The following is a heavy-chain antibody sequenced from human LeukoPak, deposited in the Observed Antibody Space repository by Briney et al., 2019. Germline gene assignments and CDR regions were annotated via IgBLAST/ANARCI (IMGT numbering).Heavy chain of an antibody. Sequence: SETLSLTCTVSGGSISSGDYYWSWIRQPPGKGLEWIGYIYYSGSTYYNPSLKSRVTISVDTSKNQFSLKLGSVTAADTAVYYCARHNYDSSAYDYWGQGTLVTVSS. CDR2: IYYSGST. CDR3: ARHNYDSSAYDY. J-gene: IGHJ4*02. CDR1: GGSISSGDYY. D-gene: IGHD3-22*01. V-gene: IGHV4-30-4*08.